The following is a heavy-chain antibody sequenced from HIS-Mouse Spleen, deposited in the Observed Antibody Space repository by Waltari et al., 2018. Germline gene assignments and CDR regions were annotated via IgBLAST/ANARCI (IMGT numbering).Heavy chain of an antibody. CDR1: GGSISSSSYH. CDR3: AREDIVVVTAAYAFDI. D-gene: IGHD2-21*02. Sequence: QLQLQESGPGLVKPSETLSLTCTVSGGSISSSSYHWGCHRQPPGKGLEWIGSIYYSGSTYYNPSLKSRVTISVDTSKNQFSLKLSSVTAADTAVYYCAREDIVVVTAAYAFDIWGQGTMVTVSS. CDR2: IYYSGST. J-gene: IGHJ3*02. V-gene: IGHV4-39*07.